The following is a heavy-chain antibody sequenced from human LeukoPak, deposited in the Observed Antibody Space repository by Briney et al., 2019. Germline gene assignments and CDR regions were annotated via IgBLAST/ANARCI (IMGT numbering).Heavy chain of an antibody. V-gene: IGHV1-46*01. CDR3: ARELELRPYYYYGMDV. J-gene: IGHJ6*02. D-gene: IGHD1-7*01. Sequence: GASVKVSCKASGYTFTSYYMHWVRQAPGQGLEWMGIINPSGGSTSYAQKFQGRVTMTRDTSTSTVYMELSSLRSEDTAVYYCARELELRPYYYYGMDVWGQGTTVTVPS. CDR2: INPSGGST. CDR1: GYTFTSYY.